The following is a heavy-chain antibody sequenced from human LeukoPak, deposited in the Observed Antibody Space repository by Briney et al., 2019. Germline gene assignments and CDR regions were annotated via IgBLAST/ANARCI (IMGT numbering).Heavy chain of an antibody. J-gene: IGHJ4*02. CDR1: GFTFSSYG. D-gene: IGHD2-15*01. Sequence: PGGSLRLSCAASGFTFSSYGMSWVRQAPGKGLEWVSAISGSGGSTYYADSVKGRFTISRDNSKNTLYSQMNSLRAEDTAVYYCAKDACSGGSCFDYWGQGTVVTVSS. V-gene: IGHV3-23*01. CDR3: AKDACSGGSCFDY. CDR2: ISGSGGST.